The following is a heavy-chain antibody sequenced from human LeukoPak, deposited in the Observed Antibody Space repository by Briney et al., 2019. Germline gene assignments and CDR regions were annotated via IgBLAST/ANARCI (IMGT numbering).Heavy chain of an antibody. CDR2: IYSGGST. J-gene: IGHJ4*02. CDR3: ARDGPLYSGFGVCYFDY. Sequence: GGSLRLSCAASGFTVSSNYMSWVRQAPGKGLEWVSVIYSGGSTYYADSVKGRFTISRDNSKNTLYLQMNSQRAEDKAVYYCARDGPLYSGFGVCYFDYWGQGTLVTVSS. D-gene: IGHD5-12*01. V-gene: IGHV3-53*01. CDR1: GFTVSSNY.